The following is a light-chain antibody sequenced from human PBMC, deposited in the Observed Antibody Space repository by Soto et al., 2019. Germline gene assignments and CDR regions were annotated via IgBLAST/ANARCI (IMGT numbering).Light chain of an antibody. V-gene: IGKV1-5*01. Sequence: DIQMTQSPPTLSASVGDRVTITCRASQSISHWLAWYQQKPGKAPKLLIYDASSLVSGVPSRFSVSGSGTEFTLTISSLQPDDFATYYCQQYDIYFFGQGTKVDIK. J-gene: IGKJ1*01. CDR2: DAS. CDR1: QSISHW. CDR3: QQYDIYF.